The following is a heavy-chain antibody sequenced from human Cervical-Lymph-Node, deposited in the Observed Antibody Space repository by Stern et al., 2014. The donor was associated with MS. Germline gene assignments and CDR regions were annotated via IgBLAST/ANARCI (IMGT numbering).Heavy chain of an antibody. J-gene: IGHJ6*02. D-gene: IGHD3-3*01. CDR3: AKSGAIFGVIITPYYHYGMDV. CDR2: MSHGGRIK. V-gene: IGHV3-30*18. CDR1: GFTFSNYG. Sequence: VQLVESGGGVVQPGRSLRLSCAASGFTFSNYGMHWVRPAPGKGLEWVAVMSHGGRIKYYTDSVKGRFPISRDNSKNTLYLQMSSLRAEDTAVYYCAKSGAIFGVIITPYYHYGMDVWGQGTTVIVSS.